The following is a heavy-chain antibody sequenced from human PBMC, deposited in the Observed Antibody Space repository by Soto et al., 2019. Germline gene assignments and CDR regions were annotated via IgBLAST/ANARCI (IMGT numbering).Heavy chain of an antibody. V-gene: IGHV4-4*07. Sequence: HSETLSLTCSVSGGFISSSYWSWIRPPSGKGLQWIGRIYTSGSTDYSPSLKSRVNVSLDMSENQFSLTLSSVTAADTAVYYCARGRGTSWGYLDYWGQGMLVTVSS. CDR1: GGFISSSY. CDR3: ARGRGTSWGYLDY. J-gene: IGHJ4*03. CDR2: IYTSGST.